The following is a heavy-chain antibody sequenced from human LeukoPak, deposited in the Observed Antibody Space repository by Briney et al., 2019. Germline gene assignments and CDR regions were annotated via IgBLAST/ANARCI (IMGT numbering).Heavy chain of an antibody. CDR3: AREITYFYDSGGYWDAFDI. CDR2: ISYDGSKK. CDR1: RFTFSSYA. D-gene: IGHD3-22*01. V-gene: IGHV3-30*04. J-gene: IGHJ3*02. Sequence: GGSLRLSCAASRFTFSSYAMHWVRQAPGKGLEWVAFISYDGSKKNYADSVKGRFTISRDNSKNTLYLQMSSLRAEDTAVYYCAREITYFYDSGGYWDAFDIWGQGTMVTVSS.